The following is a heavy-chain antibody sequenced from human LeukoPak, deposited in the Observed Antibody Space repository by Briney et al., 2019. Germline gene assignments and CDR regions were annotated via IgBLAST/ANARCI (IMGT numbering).Heavy chain of an antibody. V-gene: IGHV1-69*04. J-gene: IGHJ3*01. CDR1: GGTFSSYA. Sequence: GASVKVSCKASGGTFSSYAISWVRQAPGQGLEWMGRIIPILGIANYAQKFQGRVTITTDESTSTAYMELSSLRSEDTAVYYCARDRFRQGTRSRSWGGKASDLGGQGTMANVST. CDR2: IIPILGIA. D-gene: IGHD6-13*01. CDR3: ARDRFRQGTRSRSWGGKASDL.